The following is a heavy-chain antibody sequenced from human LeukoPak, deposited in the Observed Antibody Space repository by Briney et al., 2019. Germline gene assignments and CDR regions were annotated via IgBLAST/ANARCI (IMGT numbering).Heavy chain of an antibody. Sequence: ASVKVSCKASGYTXTAYYMHWVRRAPGQGLEWMGWINPNSGGTNYAQKFQGRVTMTRDTSISTAYMELSSLTSDDTAVYFCARNRGGTYFIYWGQGTLVTVSS. CDR1: GYTXTAYY. CDR2: INPNSGGT. CDR3: ARNRGGTYFIY. V-gene: IGHV1-2*02. J-gene: IGHJ4*02. D-gene: IGHD1-26*01.